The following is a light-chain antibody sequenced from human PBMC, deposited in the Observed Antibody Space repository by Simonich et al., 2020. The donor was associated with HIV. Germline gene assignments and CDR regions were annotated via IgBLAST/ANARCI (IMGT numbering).Light chain of an antibody. CDR2: KDS. CDR3: QSADSSGTYEV. V-gene: IGLV3-25*03. CDR1: ALPKQY. Sequence: SYELTQPPSVSVSPGQTARITCSGDALPKQYAYWYQQKPGQAPVGGIYKDSERPSVIPERFSGSTSGTTVTLTISGVQAEDEADYYCQSADSSGTYEVFGGGTKLTVL. J-gene: IGLJ2*01.